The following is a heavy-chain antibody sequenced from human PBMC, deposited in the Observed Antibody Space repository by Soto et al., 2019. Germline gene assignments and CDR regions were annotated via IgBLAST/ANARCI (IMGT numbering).Heavy chain of an antibody. CDR1: GFSLSTNGEG. V-gene: IGHV2-5*02. D-gene: IGHD3-22*01. CDR2: IYWDDDK. Sequence: QITLKESGPTLVKPTQTLTVTCTFSGFSLSTNGEGVGWIRQPPGKALEWLAVIYWDDDKRYSPSLKSRLTIXXDXSXXQVVLTMTNMDPVDTATYSCAHSYYYDSSAYPFDYWGQGTLVTVSS. J-gene: IGHJ4*02. CDR3: AHSYYYDSSAYPFDY.